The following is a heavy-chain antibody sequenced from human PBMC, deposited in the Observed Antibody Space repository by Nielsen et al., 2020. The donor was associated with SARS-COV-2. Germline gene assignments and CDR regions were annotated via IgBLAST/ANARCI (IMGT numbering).Heavy chain of an antibody. D-gene: IGHD6-13*01. Sequence: GESLKISCAAAGFSFDTYAMHWVRQAPGKGLEWVAVISYDGSNKYYADSVKGRFTISRDNSKNTLYLQMNSLRAEDTAVYYCARGLEQLTPSHFDYWGQGTLVTVSS. CDR2: ISYDGSNK. J-gene: IGHJ4*02. CDR3: ARGLEQLTPSHFDY. CDR1: GFSFDTYA. V-gene: IGHV3-30*04.